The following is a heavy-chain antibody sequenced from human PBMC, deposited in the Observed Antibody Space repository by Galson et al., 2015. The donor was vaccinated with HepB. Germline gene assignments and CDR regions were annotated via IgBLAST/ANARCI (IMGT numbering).Heavy chain of an antibody. CDR3: ARGSLPKSDY. D-gene: IGHD1-26*01. CDR1: GYTFPNYD. CDR2: MSPNTGDT. J-gene: IGHJ4*02. Sequence: SVKVSCKASGYTFPNYDINWVRQAAGQGLEWMGWMSPNTGDTGYAQKFQGRVTITRDTSASTAYMELSSLRSEDTAVYYCARGSLPKSDYWGQGTLVTVSS. V-gene: IGHV1-8*01.